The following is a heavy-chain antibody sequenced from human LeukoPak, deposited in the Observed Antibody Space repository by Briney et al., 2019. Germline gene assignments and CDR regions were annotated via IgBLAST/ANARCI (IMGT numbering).Heavy chain of an antibody. CDR2: IYYSGST. D-gene: IGHD5-18*01. J-gene: IGHJ3*02. Sequence: PSETLSLTCTVSGGSISSYYWSWIRQPPGKGLEWIGYIYYSGSTNYNPSLKSRVTISVDTSKNQFSLKLSSVTAADTAVYYCARVGSSGYSYGERAFDIWGQGTMVTVSS. V-gene: IGHV4-59*01. CDR1: GGSISSYY. CDR3: ARVGSSGYSYGERAFDI.